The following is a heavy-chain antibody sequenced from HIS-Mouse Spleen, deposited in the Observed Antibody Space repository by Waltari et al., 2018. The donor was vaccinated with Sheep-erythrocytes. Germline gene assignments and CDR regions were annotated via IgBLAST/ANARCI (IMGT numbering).Heavy chain of an antibody. CDR2: IYPGDSDT. CDR1: GYSFTSYW. J-gene: IGHJ3*02. Sequence: EVQLVQSGAEVKQPGESLKISCTGSGYSFTSYWIGWVRRMPGKGLEWMGIIYPGDSDTRYSPSFQGQVTISADKSISTAYLQWSSLKASDTAMYYCARRTYYDFWSGYYTDAFDIWGQGTMVTVSS. CDR3: ARRTYYDFWSGYYTDAFDI. D-gene: IGHD3-3*01. V-gene: IGHV5-51*03.